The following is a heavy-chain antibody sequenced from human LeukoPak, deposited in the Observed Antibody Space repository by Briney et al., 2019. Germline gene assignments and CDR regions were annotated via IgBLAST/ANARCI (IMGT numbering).Heavy chain of an antibody. CDR3: ARAVGPYDY. CDR1: GFTFSSYG. V-gene: IGHV3-33*01. D-gene: IGHD3-10*01. CDR2: IWYDGSNK. Sequence: GRSLRLSCAASGFTFSSYGMHWVRRAPAKGLEWVAVIWYDGSNKYYADSVKGRFTISRDNSKNTLYLQMNSLRAEDTAVYYCARAVGPYDYWGQGTLVTVSS. J-gene: IGHJ4*02.